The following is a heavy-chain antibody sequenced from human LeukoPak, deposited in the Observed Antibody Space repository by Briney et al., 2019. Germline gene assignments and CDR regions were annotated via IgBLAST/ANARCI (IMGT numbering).Heavy chain of an antibody. J-gene: IGHJ4*02. V-gene: IGHV3-43*02. Sequence: GGSLRLSCAISGFIFGDYAMHWVRQAPGKGLEWVSLISGDGYNTYYADSVKGRFTISRDNSKNSLYLQMNSLRTEDSALYYCAKDKSGIAVAGRSDYWGQGTLVSVSS. D-gene: IGHD6-19*01. CDR3: AKDKSGIAVAGRSDY. CDR1: GFIFGDYA. CDR2: ISGDGYNT.